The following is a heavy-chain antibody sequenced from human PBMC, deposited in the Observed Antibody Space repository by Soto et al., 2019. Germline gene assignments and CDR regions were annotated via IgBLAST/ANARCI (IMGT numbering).Heavy chain of an antibody. CDR1: GGSISSYY. D-gene: IGHD2-2*01. Sequence: QVQLQESGPGLVKPSETLSLTCTVSGGSISSYYWSWIRQPAGKGLEWIGRIYTSGSTNYNPSLKSRVTMSVGTSKNQFSLKLSSVTAADTAVYYCARGGYCSSSSCYLLQVEWFDPRGQGTLVTVSS. J-gene: IGHJ5*02. V-gene: IGHV4-4*07. CDR2: IYTSGST. CDR3: ARGGYCSSSSCYLLQVEWFDP.